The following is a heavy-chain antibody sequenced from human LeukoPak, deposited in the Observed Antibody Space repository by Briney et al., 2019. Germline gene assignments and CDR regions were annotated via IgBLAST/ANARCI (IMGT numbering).Heavy chain of an antibody. CDR1: GGSISSYY. CDR2: MFTSGST. J-gene: IGHJ6*02. V-gene: IGHV4-4*07. CDR3: ARVRSSGSGSYYIGEVYYGMDV. D-gene: IGHD3-10*01. Sequence: SETLSLTCTVSGGSISSYYWSWIRQPAGKGLEWIGRMFTSGSTNYNPSLKSRVTMSVDTSKNQFSLKLSSVTAADTAVYYCARVRSSGSGSYYIGEVYYGMDVWGQGTTVTVSS.